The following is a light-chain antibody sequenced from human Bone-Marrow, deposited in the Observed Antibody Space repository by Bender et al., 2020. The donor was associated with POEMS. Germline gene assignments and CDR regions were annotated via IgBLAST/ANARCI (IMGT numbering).Light chain of an antibody. Sequence: QSALTQSPSASGSPGQSVTISCTGTSSDVGGYNYVSWYQQHPGKAPKLMIYDVSNRPSGVPDRFSGSKSGTSASLAITGLQAEDEGDYYCQSYDNSLGGWVFGGGTKLTVL. V-gene: IGLV2-8*01. CDR1: SSDVGGYNY. CDR3: QSYDNSLGGWV. J-gene: IGLJ3*02. CDR2: DVS.